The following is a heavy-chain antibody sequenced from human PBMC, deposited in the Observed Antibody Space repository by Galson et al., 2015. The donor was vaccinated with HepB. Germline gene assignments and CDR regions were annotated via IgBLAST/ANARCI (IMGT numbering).Heavy chain of an antibody. D-gene: IGHD6-19*01. CDR3: AKGYSSGWYNPDEALYYHYYMDI. Sequence: SETLSLTCTVSGGSISSSSYYWGWIRQPPGKGLEWIGSIYYSGSTYYNPSLKSRVTISVDTSKNQFSLKLNSVTAADTAVYYCAKGYSSGWYNPDEALYYHYYMDIWGKGTTVTVSS. CDR1: GGSISSSSYY. CDR2: IYYSGST. V-gene: IGHV4-39*01. J-gene: IGHJ6*03.